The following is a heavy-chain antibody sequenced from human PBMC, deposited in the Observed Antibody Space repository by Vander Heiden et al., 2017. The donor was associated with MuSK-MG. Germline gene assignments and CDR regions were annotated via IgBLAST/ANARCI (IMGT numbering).Heavy chain of an antibody. V-gene: IGHV3-30*02. CDR2: IRYDGSNK. J-gene: IGHJ3*02. CDR3: AKDSLTRRGVVMGAFDI. CDR1: GFPFSSYG. D-gene: IGHD3-22*01. Sequence: QVQLVESGGGVVQPGGSLRLSCAASGFPFSSYGMHWVRQAPGKGLEWVAFIRYDGSNKYYADSVKGRVTISRDNSKNTLYLQMNSLRAEDTAVYYCAKDSLTRRGVVMGAFDIWGQGTMVTVYS.